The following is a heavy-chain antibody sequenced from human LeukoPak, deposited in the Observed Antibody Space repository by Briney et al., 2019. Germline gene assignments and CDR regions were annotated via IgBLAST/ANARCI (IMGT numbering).Heavy chain of an antibody. Sequence: PGGSLRLSCAASGFTLSSYAMSWVRQAPGKGLEWVSGISGSGSSTYYADSVKGRFTITRDNSKNTLSLQMNSLRAEDTAVYYCAKAYNDILSGDHYWGQGTLVTVSS. D-gene: IGHD3-9*01. CDR2: ISGSGSST. CDR3: AKAYNDILSGDHY. CDR1: GFTLSSYA. J-gene: IGHJ4*02. V-gene: IGHV3-23*01.